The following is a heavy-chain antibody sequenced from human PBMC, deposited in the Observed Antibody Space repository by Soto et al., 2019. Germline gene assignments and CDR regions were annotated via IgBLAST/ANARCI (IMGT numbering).Heavy chain of an antibody. CDR1: GGSISSYY. J-gene: IGHJ4*02. CDR3: ARVGRDGYIAPFDY. V-gene: IGHV4-59*01. CDR2: IYYSGST. D-gene: IGHD5-12*01. Sequence: PSETLSLTCTVSGGSISSYYWSWIRQPPGKGLEWIGYIYYSGSTNYNPSLKSRVTISVDTSKNQFSLKLSSVTAADTAVYYCARVGRDGYIAPFDYWGQGTLVTVSS.